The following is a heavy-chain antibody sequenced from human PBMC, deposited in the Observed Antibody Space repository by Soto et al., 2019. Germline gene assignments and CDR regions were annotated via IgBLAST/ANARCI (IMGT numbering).Heavy chain of an antibody. CDR2: INSDGSST. V-gene: IGHV3-74*01. D-gene: IGHD3-3*01. J-gene: IGHJ4*02. Sequence: GGSLRLSCAASGFTFSSYWMHWVRQAPGKGLVWVSRINSDGSSTSYADSVKGRFTISRDNAKNTLYLQMNSLRAEDTAVYYCAREGHDFWSGYYLDYWGPGALVNVSS. CDR3: AREGHDFWSGYYLDY. CDR1: GFTFSSYW.